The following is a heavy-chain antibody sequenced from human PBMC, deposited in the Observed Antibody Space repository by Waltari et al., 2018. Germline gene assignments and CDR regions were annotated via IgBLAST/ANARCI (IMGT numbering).Heavy chain of an antibody. J-gene: IGHJ6*02. CDR2: INPNSGGT. CDR1: GYTFTGYS. Sequence: QLQLVQPGSEVKKPGASVTVSCKASGYTFTGYSMPWVRQAPGQGVEWMGWINPNSGGTNYAQKFKGRVTMTRDTSISTAYMELSRLRADDTAVYYCARDVSGMDVWGQGTTVTVSS. CDR3: ARDVSGMDV. V-gene: IGHV1-2*02.